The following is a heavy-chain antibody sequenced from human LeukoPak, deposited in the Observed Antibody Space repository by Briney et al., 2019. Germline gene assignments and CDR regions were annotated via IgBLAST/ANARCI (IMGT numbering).Heavy chain of an antibody. J-gene: IGHJ5*02. Sequence: SETLSLTCTVSGGSISSSSYYWSWIRQPPGKGLEWIGYIYYSGSTNYNPSLKSRVTISVDTSKNQFSLKLSSVTAADTAVYYCARVKFCSSTNCYSDFVWFDPWGQGTLVTVSS. CDR3: ARVKFCSSTNCYSDFVWFDP. D-gene: IGHD2-2*01. CDR1: GGSISSSSYY. CDR2: IYYSGST. V-gene: IGHV4-61*01.